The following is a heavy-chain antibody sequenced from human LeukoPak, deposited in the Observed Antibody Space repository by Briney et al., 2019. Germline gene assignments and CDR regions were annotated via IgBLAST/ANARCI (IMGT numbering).Heavy chain of an antibody. J-gene: IGHJ4*02. CDR1: GYNFTDYY. CDR3: AFDQWLVPST. CDR2: INPNSGGT. D-gene: IGHD6-19*01. V-gene: IGHV1-2*02. Sequence: ASVKISCKASGYNFTDYYVHWVRQAPGEGPESMGWINPNSGGTNYPQKFQGRVSMTRDTSISTAYMELSRVRPDDTAVYYCAFDQWLVPSTWGQGTLVTVSS.